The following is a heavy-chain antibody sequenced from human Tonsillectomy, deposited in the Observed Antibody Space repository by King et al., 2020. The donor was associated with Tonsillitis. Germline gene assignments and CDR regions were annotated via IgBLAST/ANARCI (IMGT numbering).Heavy chain of an antibody. D-gene: IGHD6-13*01. J-gene: IGHJ4*02. Sequence: VQLVESGGGVVQPGTSLRLSCAASGFTFSSNGMHWVRQAPGKGLEWVAVISYDRRNKNNTDSVKGRLTLSRDTSKNTLYLQMNSLRAEDTAVYYCAKGQTSSWHYFDYWGQRTLVTVSS. CDR2: ISYDRRNK. V-gene: IGHV3-30*18. CDR3: AKGQTSSWHYFDY. CDR1: GFTFSSNG.